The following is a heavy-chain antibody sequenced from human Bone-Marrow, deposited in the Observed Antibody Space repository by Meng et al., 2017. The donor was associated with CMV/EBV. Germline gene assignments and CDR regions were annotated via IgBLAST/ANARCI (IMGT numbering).Heavy chain of an antibody. CDR3: ARGVIDTAMEGAFDI. CDR2: IYYSGNT. J-gene: IGHJ3*02. Sequence: SETLSLTCTVSGGSISSYFWSWIRQPPGRGLEWIGYIYYSGNTNYNPSLKSRVTISVDTSKNQFSLTLSSVTAADTALYYCARGVIDTAMEGAFDIWGPGTMVTVSS. CDR1: GGSISSYF. V-gene: IGHV4-59*01. D-gene: IGHD5-18*01.